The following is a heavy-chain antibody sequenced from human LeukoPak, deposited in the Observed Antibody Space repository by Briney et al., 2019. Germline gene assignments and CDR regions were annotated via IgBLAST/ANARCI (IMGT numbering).Heavy chain of an antibody. V-gene: IGHV1-8*01. CDR3: ARGEYFDWLPNWFDP. CDR2: MNPNSDNT. CDR1: GYTFTSYD. Sequence: ASVKVSCKASGYTFTSYDINWVRQATGQGLEWMGWMNPNSDNTGYAQKFQGRVTMTRNTSISTAYMELSSLRSEDTAVYYCARGEYFDWLPNWFDPWGQGTLVTVSS. D-gene: IGHD3-9*01. J-gene: IGHJ5*02.